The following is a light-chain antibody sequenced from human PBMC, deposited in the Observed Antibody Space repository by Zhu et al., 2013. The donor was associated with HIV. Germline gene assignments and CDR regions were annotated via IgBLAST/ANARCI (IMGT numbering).Light chain of an antibody. CDR3: ATWDTSLSAGV. J-gene: IGLJ3*02. V-gene: IGLV1-51*01. Sequence: QSVLTQPPSVSAASGQKVTISCSGSSSNIGYNYVCWYQHLPGTAPKLLLYDNNKRPSGVPDRFSGSKSGTSATLGITGLQTGDEAIYYCATWDTSLSAGVFGGGTKLTVL. CDR2: DNN. CDR1: SSNIGYNY.